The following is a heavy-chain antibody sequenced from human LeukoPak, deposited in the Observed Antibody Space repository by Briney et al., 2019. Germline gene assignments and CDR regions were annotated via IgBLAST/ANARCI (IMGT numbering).Heavy chain of an antibody. V-gene: IGHV3-23*01. CDR3: AKDSGYDFWSGYSNWFDP. Sequence: GGSLRLSCAASGFTFSSYAMGWVRQAPGKGLEWVSAISGSGGSTYYADSVKGRFTISRDNSKNTLYLQMNSLRAEDTAVYYCAKDSGYDFWSGYSNWFDPWGQGTLVTVSS. D-gene: IGHD3-3*01. CDR1: GFTFSSYA. J-gene: IGHJ5*02. CDR2: ISGSGGST.